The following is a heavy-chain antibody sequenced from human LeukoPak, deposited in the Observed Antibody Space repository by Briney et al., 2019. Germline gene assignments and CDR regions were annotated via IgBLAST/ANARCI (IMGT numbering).Heavy chain of an antibody. CDR2: ILYDGNNK. J-gene: IGHJ6*02. V-gene: IGHV3-30*18. CDR1: GFTFSDYW. CDR3: AKDRLFGSGLNGPHYYYGMDV. Sequence: PGGSQRLSCAASGFTFSDYWMHWVRQAPGKGLEWVAVILYDGNNKHYAESVKGRFTISRDNSNNMLYLQMNSLRPEDTAVYYCAKDRLFGSGLNGPHYYYGMDVWGQGTTVTVSS. D-gene: IGHD1-26*01.